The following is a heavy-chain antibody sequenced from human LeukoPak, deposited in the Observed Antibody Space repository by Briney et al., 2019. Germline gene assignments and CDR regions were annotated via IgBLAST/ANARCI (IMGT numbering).Heavy chain of an antibody. J-gene: IGHJ4*02. D-gene: IGHD2-15*01. CDR2: IYYSGST. CDR1: GGSISSYY. CDR3: ARGLGYCSGGSCYSGDLDY. Sequence: SSETLSLTCTVSGGSISSYYWSWIRQPPGKGLEWIGYIYYSGSTNYNPSLKSRVTISVDTSKNQFSLKLSSVTAADTAVYYCARGLGYCSGGSCYSGDLDYRGQGTLVTVSS. V-gene: IGHV4-59*01.